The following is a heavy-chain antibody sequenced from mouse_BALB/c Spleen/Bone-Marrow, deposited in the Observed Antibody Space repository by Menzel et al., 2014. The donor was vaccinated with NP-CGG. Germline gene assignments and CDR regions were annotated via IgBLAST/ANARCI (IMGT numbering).Heavy chain of an antibody. CDR3: VRDWDFDY. J-gene: IGHJ2*01. D-gene: IGHD4-1*01. CDR1: GFTFNTYA. Sequence: SGGGLVQPKGSLKLSCAASGFTFNTYAMNWVRQAPGKGLEWVARIRSKSHNYATFYADSVKDRFTISRDDSQSMLCLQMNNLKTEDTAMYYCVRDWDFDYWGQGTTLTVSS. CDR2: IRSKSHNYAT. V-gene: IGHV10-1*02.